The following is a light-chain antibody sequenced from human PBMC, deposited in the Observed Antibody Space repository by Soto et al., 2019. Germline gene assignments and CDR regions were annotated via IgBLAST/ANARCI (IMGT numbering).Light chain of an antibody. CDR2: GAS. CDR3: QQYTNTNNPWM. Sequence: DIQVTQSPSSVSASVGDRVTITCRASQDIAGYLAWYQHKPGRTPELLIHGASRLQSGVPSRFSGSGSGTEFTLIISGLQPDDSATYYCQQYTNTNNPWMFGQGTKVDIK. CDR1: QDIAGY. J-gene: IGKJ1*01. V-gene: IGKV1D-12*01.